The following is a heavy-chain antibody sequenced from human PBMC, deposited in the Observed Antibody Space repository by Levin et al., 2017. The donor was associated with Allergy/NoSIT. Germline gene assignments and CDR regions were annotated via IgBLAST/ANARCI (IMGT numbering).Heavy chain of an antibody. V-gene: IGHV3-33*01. CDR2: IWYDGSNK. J-gene: IGHJ4*02. D-gene: IGHD4-17*01. CDR3: ARESNGDGWYFDY. Sequence: GGSLRLSCAASGFTFSSYGMHWVRQAPGKGLEWVAVIWYDGSNKYYADSVKGRFTISRDNSKNTLYLQMNSLRAEDTAVYYCARESNGDGWYFDYWGQGTLVTVSS. CDR1: GFTFSSYG.